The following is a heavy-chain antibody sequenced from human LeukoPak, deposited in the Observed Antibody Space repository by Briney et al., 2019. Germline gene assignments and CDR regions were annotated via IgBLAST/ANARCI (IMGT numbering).Heavy chain of an antibody. CDR2: ISGSGGST. J-gene: IGHJ5*02. Sequence: GGSLRLSCAASEFTFRNYGMSWVRQAPGKGLEWVSAISGSGGSTFYADSVKGRFTISRDISKNTLFLQMSSLRAEDTAVYYCAKDGMDFVVVPSITIDLWGQGTLVTVSS. V-gene: IGHV3-23*01. CDR1: EFTFRNYG. CDR3: AKDGMDFVVVPSITIDL. D-gene: IGHD2-2*03.